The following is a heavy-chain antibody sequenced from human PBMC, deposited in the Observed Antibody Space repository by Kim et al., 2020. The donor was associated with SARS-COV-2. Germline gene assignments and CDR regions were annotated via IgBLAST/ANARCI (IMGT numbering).Heavy chain of an antibody. CDR1: GFTFNTYW. V-gene: IGHV3-7*03. CDR3: ARETRFYYGMDV. CDR2: IKQDGSER. J-gene: IGHJ6*02. Sequence: GGSLRLSCAASGFTFNTYWMTWVRQAPGKGLEWVANIKQDGSERYYVDSVKGRFTISRDNAGNSLYLQMNSLRAEDTAVYYCARETRFYYGMDVWGQGTTVTVSS. D-gene: IGHD4-17*01.